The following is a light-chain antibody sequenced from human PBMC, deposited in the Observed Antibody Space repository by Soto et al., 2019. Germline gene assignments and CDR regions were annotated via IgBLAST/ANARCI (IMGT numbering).Light chain of an antibody. V-gene: IGKV3-15*01. CDR1: QSVSSN. J-gene: IGKJ2*01. CDR3: QQYNNWPDT. Sequence: EIVMTQSPATLSVSPGERATLSCRASQSVSSNLAWYQQKPGQAPRLLIYGASTRATGIPARFSGSGSGTEFTLTISSLQSEDFAFYYWQQYNNWPDTFGQGTKLEIK. CDR2: GAS.